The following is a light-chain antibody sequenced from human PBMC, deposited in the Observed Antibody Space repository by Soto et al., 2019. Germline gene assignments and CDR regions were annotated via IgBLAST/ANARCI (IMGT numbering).Light chain of an antibody. J-gene: IGKJ5*01. Sequence: EIVLTQSPATLSLSPGESATLSCRASQSVGSSYLAWYHQRPGQAPRLLMDGASTRATGIPDSFSGSGSGTDFTLTISRLEPEDLAVYDCQQYGSSPITFGQGTRREIK. V-gene: IGKV3-20*01. CDR2: GAS. CDR3: QQYGSSPIT. CDR1: QSVGSSY.